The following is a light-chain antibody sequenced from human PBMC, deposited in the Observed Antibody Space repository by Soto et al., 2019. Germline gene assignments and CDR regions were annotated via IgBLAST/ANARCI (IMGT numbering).Light chain of an antibody. Sequence: NFMLTQPHSVSESPGKTVTISCTRSSGSIASNYVQWYQQRPGSSPTTVIYEDNQRPSGVPDRFSGSIDSSSNSASLTISGLKTEDEADYYCQSYDSSSPGGVFGGGTKLTVL. CDR3: QSYDSSSPGGV. CDR1: SGSIASNY. J-gene: IGLJ3*02. CDR2: EDN. V-gene: IGLV6-57*01.